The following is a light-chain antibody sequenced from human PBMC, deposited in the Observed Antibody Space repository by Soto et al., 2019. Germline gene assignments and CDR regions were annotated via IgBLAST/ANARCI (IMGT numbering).Light chain of an antibody. Sequence: EIVMTQSPATLSVSPGERAVLFCRATKSVGNNLAWYQQKPGQAPRLLIYGASTRATGIPARFSGSGSGTEFTLSISSLQSEDFAIYYCQQYNNWPPLTFGGGTKVEIK. V-gene: IGKV3-15*01. CDR2: GAS. J-gene: IGKJ4*01. CDR1: KSVGNN. CDR3: QQYNNWPPLT.